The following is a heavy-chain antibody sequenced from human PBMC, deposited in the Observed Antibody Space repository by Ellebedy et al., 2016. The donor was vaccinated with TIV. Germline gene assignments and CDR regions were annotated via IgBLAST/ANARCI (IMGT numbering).Heavy chain of an antibody. CDR3: AKVEAAVMEDAFDV. J-gene: IGHJ3*01. Sequence: GGSLRLSXGASGFTFSSEAMTWVRQAPGKGLEWVSLIGGTTNRTYYADSVKGRFTISRDNAKNTLYLQMNSLRAEDTDVYFCAKVEAAVMEDAFDVWGQGTMVTVSS. D-gene: IGHD3-16*01. CDR2: IGGTTNRT. CDR1: GFTFSSEA. V-gene: IGHV3-23*01.